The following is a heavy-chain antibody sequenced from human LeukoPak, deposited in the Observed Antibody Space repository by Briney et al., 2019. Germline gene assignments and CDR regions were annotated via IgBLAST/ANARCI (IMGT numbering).Heavy chain of an antibody. CDR3: ARRIPAAGHFDY. Sequence: GESLKISCKGSGYTFTTYWIAWVRQMPGKGLEWMGIIYPGDSDTRYNPSFQGQVTISADKSISTAYLQWSSLKASDTAIYYCARRIPAAGHFDYWGQGTLVTVSS. CDR2: IYPGDSDT. V-gene: IGHV5-51*01. CDR1: GYTFTTYW. D-gene: IGHD6-25*01. J-gene: IGHJ4*02.